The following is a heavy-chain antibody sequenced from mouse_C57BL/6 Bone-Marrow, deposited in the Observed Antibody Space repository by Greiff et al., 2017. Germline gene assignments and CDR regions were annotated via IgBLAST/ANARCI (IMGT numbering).Heavy chain of an antibody. J-gene: IGHJ4*01. CDR1: GYTFTSYG. Sequence: QVQLKQSGAELARPGASVKLSCKASGYTFTSYGISWVKQRTGQGLEWIGEIYPRSGNTYYNEKFKGKATLTADKSSSTAYMELRSLTSEDSAVYFCARGDGYYGVLYYAMDYWGQGTSVTVSS. CDR2: IYPRSGNT. V-gene: IGHV1-81*01. CDR3: ARGDGYYGVLYYAMDY. D-gene: IGHD2-3*01.